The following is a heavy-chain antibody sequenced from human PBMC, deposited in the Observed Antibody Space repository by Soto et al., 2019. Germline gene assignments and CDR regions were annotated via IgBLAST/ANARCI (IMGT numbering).Heavy chain of an antibody. Sequence: KLSCAASGFTFSSYSMNWVRQAPGKGLEWVSSISSSSSYIYYADSVKGRFTISRDNAKNSLYLQMNSLRAEDTAVYYCARGAYCGGDCYSWEIDYWGQGTLVTVSS. J-gene: IGHJ4*02. CDR1: GFTFSSYS. D-gene: IGHD2-21*02. CDR3: ARGAYCGGDCYSWEIDY. CDR2: ISSSSSYI. V-gene: IGHV3-21*01.